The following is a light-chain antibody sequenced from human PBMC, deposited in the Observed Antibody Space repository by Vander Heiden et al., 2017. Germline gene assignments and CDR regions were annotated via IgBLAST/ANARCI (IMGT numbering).Light chain of an antibody. CDR2: AAS. V-gene: IGKV1-39*01. CDR3: QESYRDPT. Sequence: DIQMTQSPSSLSASVGDTVTITRRASQSLTTFLNWYQQKPGEAPKLLIYAASSLQSGVPSRFSGTGSGTDFSLTISSLQHEDFATYFCQESYRDPTFRGGTKVEIK. CDR1: QSLTTF. J-gene: IGKJ4*01.